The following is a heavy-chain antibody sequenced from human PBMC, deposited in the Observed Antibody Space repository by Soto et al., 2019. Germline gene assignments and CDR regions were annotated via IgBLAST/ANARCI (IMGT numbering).Heavy chain of an antibody. V-gene: IGHV3-33*01. Sequence: QVQVVESGGGVVQPGRSLRLSCAASGFTFSSFGMHWVRQAPGKGLEWVSLIWYDGSKKSYGDSVKGRFTISRDNSRNTVYLQMNSLRADDTAVYYXXXDASYYSLWSGYYPSRNGMDVWGQGTTVTVSS. CDR2: IWYDGSKK. J-gene: IGHJ6*02. CDR1: GFTFSSFG. D-gene: IGHD3-3*01. CDR3: XXDASYYSLWSGYYPSRNGMDV.